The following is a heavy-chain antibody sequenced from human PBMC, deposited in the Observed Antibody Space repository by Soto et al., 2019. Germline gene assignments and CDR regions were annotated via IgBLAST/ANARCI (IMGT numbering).Heavy chain of an antibody. CDR1: GYTFTSYG. D-gene: IGHD3-3*01. J-gene: IGHJ6*03. Sequence: GGPVKVSCKASGYTFTSYGISWVRQAPGQGLEWMGWISAYNGNTNYAQKLQGRVTMTTDTSTSTAYMELRSLRSDDTAVYYCARGVLRFLEWGLYYYYYMDVWGKGTTVTVSS. CDR3: ARGVLRFLEWGLYYYYYMDV. V-gene: IGHV1-18*01. CDR2: ISAYNGNT.